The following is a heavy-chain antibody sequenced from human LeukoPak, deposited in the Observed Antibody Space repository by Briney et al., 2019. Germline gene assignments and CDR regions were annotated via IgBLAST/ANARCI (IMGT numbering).Heavy chain of an antibody. CDR3: AKGLGPLVRGVVPRTYYMDV. CDR2: ISYDGSSE. CDR1: GFTFSSYG. Sequence: HPGGSLRLSCVGSGFTFSSYGIHWVRQLPGKGPEWVAIISYDGSSEFYADSVKGRFKISRDNSKNTVNLQMNSLGVEDTAVYYCAKGLGPLVRGVVPRTYYMDVWGRGTTVTVSS. V-gene: IGHV3-30*18. J-gene: IGHJ6*03. D-gene: IGHD3-10*01.